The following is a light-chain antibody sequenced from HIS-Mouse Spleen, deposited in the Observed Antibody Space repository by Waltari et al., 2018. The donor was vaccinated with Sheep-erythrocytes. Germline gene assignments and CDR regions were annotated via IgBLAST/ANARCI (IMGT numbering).Light chain of an antibody. CDR3: QQRSNWYT. V-gene: IGKV3-11*01. CDR1: QSVSSN. Sequence: EIVLTQSPATLSLSPGERDTLSCRASQSVSSNLAWYQQKPDQAPRLLIYDASNRATGIPARFSGSGSGTDFTLTISSLEPEDFAVYYCQQRSNWYTFGQGTKLEIK. J-gene: IGKJ2*01. CDR2: DAS.